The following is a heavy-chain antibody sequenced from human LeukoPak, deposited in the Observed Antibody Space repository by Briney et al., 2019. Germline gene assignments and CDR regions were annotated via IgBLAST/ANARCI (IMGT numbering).Heavy chain of an antibody. CDR3: AKDGTWIQLWLAY. D-gene: IGHD5-18*01. Sequence: RGSLRLSCAASGFTFSSYAMTWVRQAPGKGLEWVSGISGSGGSTYYADSVKGRFTISRDNSKNTLYLQMNSLRAEDTAVYYCAKDGTWIQLWLAYWGQGTLVTVSS. CDR1: GFTFSSYA. J-gene: IGHJ4*02. CDR2: ISGSGGST. V-gene: IGHV3-23*01.